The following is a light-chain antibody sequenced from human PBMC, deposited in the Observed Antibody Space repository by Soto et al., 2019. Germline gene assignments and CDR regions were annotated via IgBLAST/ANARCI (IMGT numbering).Light chain of an antibody. Sequence: QSVLTQPPSVSGTPGQRVSISCSGSRSNIGINAVDWYHQLPGTAPKVLIYANNQRPSGVPDRFSGSKSGTSASLAINWLQADDEGEYYCAAWDDSLNGLVFGGGTKLTVL. V-gene: IGLV1-44*01. J-gene: IGLJ2*01. CDR3: AAWDDSLNGLV. CDR1: RSNIGINA. CDR2: ANN.